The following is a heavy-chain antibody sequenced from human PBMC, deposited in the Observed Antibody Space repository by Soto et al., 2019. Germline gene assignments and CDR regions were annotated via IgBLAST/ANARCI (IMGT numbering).Heavy chain of an antibody. V-gene: IGHV3-30*18. CDR2: ISDDGSNK. CDR1: GFTFSSYG. D-gene: IGHD3-22*01. Sequence: QVQLVESGGGVVQPGRSLRLSCAASGFTFSSYGMHWVRQAPGKGLEWVAVISDDGSNKYYADSVKGRFTISRDNSKNTLYLQMNSLRAEDTAVYYCAKEASSGYYGWRYYYYYGMDVWGQGTTVTVSS. CDR3: AKEASSGYYGWRYYYYYGMDV. J-gene: IGHJ6*02.